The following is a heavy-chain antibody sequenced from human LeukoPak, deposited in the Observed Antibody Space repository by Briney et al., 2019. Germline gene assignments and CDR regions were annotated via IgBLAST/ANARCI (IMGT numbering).Heavy chain of an antibody. J-gene: IGHJ4*02. CDR3: SRVEGTSYCDSSGYSPIVYFDY. CDR2: IYYSGST. Sequence: SETLSLTGTGSGGSISSYYWSWIRQPPGKGLEWIGNIYYSGSTNYNPSLKSRVTISVDTSKNQFSLKLSCVTAADTAVYYCSRVEGTSYCDSSGYSPIVYFDYWGQGTLVTVSS. CDR1: GGSISSYY. D-gene: IGHD3-22*01. V-gene: IGHV4-59*01.